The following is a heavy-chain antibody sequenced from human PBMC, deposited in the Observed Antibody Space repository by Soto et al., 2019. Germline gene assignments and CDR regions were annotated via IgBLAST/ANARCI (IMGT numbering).Heavy chain of an antibody. CDR2: IYYSGST. V-gene: IGHV4-59*11. CDR1: GDSIKTHY. J-gene: IGHJ4*02. D-gene: IGHD2-2*03. Sequence: SETLSLTCNVTGDSIKTHYWSWIRQAPGKGLEWIGYIYYSGSTLYNPSLKRRVTIPADTAKNQFSLRLTSLTAADTAVYYCTSGWMAAFDNWGQGTLVTVSS. CDR3: TSGWMAAFDN.